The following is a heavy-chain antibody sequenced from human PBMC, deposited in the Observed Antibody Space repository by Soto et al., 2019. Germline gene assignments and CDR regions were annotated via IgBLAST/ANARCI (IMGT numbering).Heavy chain of an antibody. J-gene: IGHJ4*02. V-gene: IGHV4-30-2*01. Sequence: SETLSLTCAVAGGSICSGGYFWSWIRQPPGKGLEWIVYIYHSGSTYYNPSLKSRVSISVDRSKNQFSLKLSSVTAADTAVYYCARDKITGLFDYWGQGTLVTVSS. D-gene: IGHD2-8*02. CDR1: GGSICSGGYF. CDR2: IYHSGST. CDR3: ARDKITGLFDY.